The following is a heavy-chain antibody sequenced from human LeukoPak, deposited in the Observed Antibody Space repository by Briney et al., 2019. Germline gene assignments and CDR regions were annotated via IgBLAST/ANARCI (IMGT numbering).Heavy chain of an antibody. CDR2: INPNSGGT. CDR1: GYTFTGYY. V-gene: IGHV1-2*02. Sequence: ASVKVSCKASGYTFTGYYMHWVRQAPGQGLEWMGWINPNSGGTNYARKFQGRVTMTRDTSISTAYMELSRLRSDDTAVYYCARDLEDIVVVVAATLDYWGQGTLVTVSS. CDR3: ARDLEDIVVVVAATLDY. D-gene: IGHD2-15*01. J-gene: IGHJ4*02.